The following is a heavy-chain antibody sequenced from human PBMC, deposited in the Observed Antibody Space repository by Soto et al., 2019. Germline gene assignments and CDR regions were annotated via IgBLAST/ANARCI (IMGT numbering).Heavy chain of an antibody. J-gene: IGHJ4*02. CDR3: ARHYYDSSGYNFDY. CDR2: IYHSGST. Sequence: SETLSLTCAVSGYSISSGYYWGWIRQPPGKGLEWIGSIYHSGSTYYNPSLKSRVTISVDTSKNQFSLKLSSVTAADTAAYYCARHYYDSSGYNFDYWGQGTLVTVSS. V-gene: IGHV4-38-2*01. CDR1: GYSISSGYY. D-gene: IGHD3-22*01.